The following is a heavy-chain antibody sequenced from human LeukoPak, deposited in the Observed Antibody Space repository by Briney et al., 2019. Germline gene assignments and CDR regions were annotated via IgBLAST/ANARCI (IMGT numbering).Heavy chain of an antibody. CDR3: ARVRSSSWYIPRYYYYYYMDV. CDR2: IIPIFGTA. D-gene: IGHD6-13*01. V-gene: IGHV1-69*06. Sequence: SVKVSCKASGYTFTGYYMHWVRQAPGQGLEWMGGIIPIFGTANYAQKFQGRVTITADKSTSTAYMELSSLRSEDTAVYYCARVRSSSWYIPRYYYYYYMDVWGKGTTVTVSS. CDR1: GYTFTGYY. J-gene: IGHJ6*03.